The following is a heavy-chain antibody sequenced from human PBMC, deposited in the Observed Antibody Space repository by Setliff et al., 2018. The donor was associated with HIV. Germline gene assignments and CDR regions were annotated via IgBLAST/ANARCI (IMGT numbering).Heavy chain of an antibody. CDR3: ARDLASKAFDY. Sequence: ASVKVSCKASGYTFTNYYIHWVRQAPGQGLEWMGWINPNSGGTNYAQKFQGRVTMTRDTSISTAYMELSRLRSDDTAVYYCARDLASKAFDYWGQGTLVTVSS. J-gene: IGHJ4*02. CDR1: GYTFTNYY. CDR2: INPNSGGT. V-gene: IGHV1-2*02.